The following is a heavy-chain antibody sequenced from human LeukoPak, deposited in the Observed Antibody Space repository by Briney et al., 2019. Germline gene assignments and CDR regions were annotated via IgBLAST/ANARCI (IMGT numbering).Heavy chain of an antibody. D-gene: IGHD3-22*01. CDR2: INPNSGGT. CDR1: GYTFTSYG. J-gene: IGHJ4*02. V-gene: IGHV1-2*02. CDR3: ARAPAGSGYEFDY. Sequence: GASVKVSCKASGYTFTSYGISWVRQAPGQGLEWMGWINPNSGGTNYAQKFQGRVTMTRDTSISTAYMELSRLRSDDTAVYYCARAPAGSGYEFDYWGQGTLVTVSS.